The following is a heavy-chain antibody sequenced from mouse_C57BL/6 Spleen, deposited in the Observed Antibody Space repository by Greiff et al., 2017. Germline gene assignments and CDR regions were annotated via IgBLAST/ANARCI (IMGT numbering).Heavy chain of an antibody. J-gene: IGHJ2*01. CDR1: GFTFSDYG. CDR2: ISSGSSTI. D-gene: IGHD1-1*01. CDR3: ARGNYGSSYPYYFDY. V-gene: IGHV5-17*01. Sequence: EVMLVESGGGLVKPGGSLKLSCAASGFTFSDYGMHWVRQAPEKGLEWVAYISSGSSTIYYADTVKGRFTISRDNAKNTLFLQMTSLRSEDTAMYYCARGNYGSSYPYYFDYWGQGTTLTVSS.